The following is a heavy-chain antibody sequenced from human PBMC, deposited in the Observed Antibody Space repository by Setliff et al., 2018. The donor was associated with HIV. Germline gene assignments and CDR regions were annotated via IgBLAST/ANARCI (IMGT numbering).Heavy chain of an antibody. CDR2: INTEHGGA. J-gene: IGHJ4*02. CDR1: GYTFSDYE. D-gene: IGHD3-22*01. Sequence: ASVKVSCKASGYTFSDYEIHWLRQAPGQGPEWLGWINTEHGGASYAQQFQGRVSVTRDTSISTVYMELRSLKSDDTAIYYCATTEGGYTLNSDSSGSRYFDHWGQGTLVTVSS. V-gene: IGHV1-2*02. CDR3: ATTEGGYTLNSDSSGSRYFDH.